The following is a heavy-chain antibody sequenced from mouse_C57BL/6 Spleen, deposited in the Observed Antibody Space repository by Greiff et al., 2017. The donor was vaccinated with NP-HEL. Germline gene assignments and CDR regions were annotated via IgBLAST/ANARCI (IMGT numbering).Heavy chain of an antibody. CDR1: GYTFTSYW. CDR2: IDPSDSYT. Sequence: QVQLKQPGAELVMPGASVKLSCKASGYTFTSYWMHWVKQRPGQGLEWIGEIDPSDSYTNYNQKFKGKSTLTVDKSSSTAYMQLSSLTSEDSAVYYCARSGGYYDYFDYWGQGTTLTVSS. D-gene: IGHD2-3*01. CDR3: ARSGGYYDYFDY. J-gene: IGHJ2*01. V-gene: IGHV1-69*01.